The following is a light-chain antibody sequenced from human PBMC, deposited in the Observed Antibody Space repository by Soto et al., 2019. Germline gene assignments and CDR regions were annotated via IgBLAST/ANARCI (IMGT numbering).Light chain of an antibody. CDR3: QQSYRSPWT. Sequence: IQMTQSPSSLSASVGDRVPITCRASQTITNYLNWYQQQPGKAPKLLIYAASTLLSGVPARFSGGGSGTDFTLIIDSLQPEDFATYYCQQSYRSPWTFGQGTKV. CDR1: QTITNY. J-gene: IGKJ1*01. CDR2: AAS. V-gene: IGKV1-39*01.